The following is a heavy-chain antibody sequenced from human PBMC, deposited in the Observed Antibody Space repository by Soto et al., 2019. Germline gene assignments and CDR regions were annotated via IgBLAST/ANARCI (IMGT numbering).Heavy chain of an antibody. J-gene: IGHJ4*02. CDR2: ISYDGSNK. CDR1: GFTFSSYG. Sequence: QVQLVESGGGVVQPGRSLRLSCAASGFTFSSYGMHWVRQAPGKGLEWVAVISYDGSNKYYADSVKGRFTISRDNSKNTQDLQMNSLRAEDTAVYYFAKARSGLYHDYWGQGTLVTVSS. V-gene: IGHV3-30*18. D-gene: IGHD6-19*01. CDR3: AKARSGLYHDY.